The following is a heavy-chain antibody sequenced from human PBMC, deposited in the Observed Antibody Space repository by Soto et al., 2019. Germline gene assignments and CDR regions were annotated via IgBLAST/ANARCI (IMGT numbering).Heavy chain of an antibody. CDR3: ASETDHTGTYYYDSSGFDY. CDR2: IYHSGST. V-gene: IGHV4-38-2*01. Sequence: SETLSLTCAVSGYSISSGYYWGWIRQPPGKGLEWIGSIYHSGSTYYNPSLKGRVTISVDTSKNQFSLKLSSVTAADTAVYYCASETDHTGTYYYDSSGFDYWGHGTLVTVSS. CDR1: GYSISSGYY. D-gene: IGHD3-22*01. J-gene: IGHJ4*01.